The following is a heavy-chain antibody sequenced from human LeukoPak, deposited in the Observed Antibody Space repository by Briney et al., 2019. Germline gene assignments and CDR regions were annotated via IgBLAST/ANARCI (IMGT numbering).Heavy chain of an antibody. J-gene: IGHJ3*02. CDR1: GGTFSSYA. V-gene: IGHV1-69*04. CDR2: IIPIFGIA. CDR3: ARDNSPAGKSRRAEGDAFDI. Sequence: SVKVSCKASGGTFSSYAINWVRQAPGQGLEWMGRIIPIFGIANYAQKFQGRVTITADKSTSTAYMELSSLRSEDTAMYYCARDNSPAGKSRRAEGDAFDIWGQGTVVTVSS. D-gene: IGHD4-23*01.